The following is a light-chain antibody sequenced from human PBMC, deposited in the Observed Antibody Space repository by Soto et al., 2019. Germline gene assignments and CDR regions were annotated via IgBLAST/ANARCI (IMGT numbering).Light chain of an antibody. J-gene: IGKJ2*01. CDR3: QQYNNWPYT. V-gene: IGKV3D-15*01. CDR2: GAS. CDR1: QPIASN. Sequence: EIMQTQSPDTLSVSPGDRDALSCRASQPIASNVAWYQQRPGQPPSLLIYGASTRAPDVPDGFTGSGSGTQFTLTISSLHSEDFATYFCQQYNNWPYTFGQGTKV.